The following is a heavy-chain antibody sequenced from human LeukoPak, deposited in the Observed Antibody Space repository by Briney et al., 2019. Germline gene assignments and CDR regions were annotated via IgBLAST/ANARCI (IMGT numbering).Heavy chain of an antibody. Sequence: PSETLSLTCTVSGGSIRNYYCSWIRQPPGKGLEWVGYIYYSGSTSYNPSLKSRVTISVDASKNQFSLKLSSVTAADTAVYYCARHFTGPGTYTPYFGMDVWGQGTTVTVS. D-gene: IGHD3-16*01. J-gene: IGHJ6*02. CDR1: GGSIRNYY. V-gene: IGHV4-59*08. CDR3: ARHFTGPGTYTPYFGMDV. CDR2: IYYSGST.